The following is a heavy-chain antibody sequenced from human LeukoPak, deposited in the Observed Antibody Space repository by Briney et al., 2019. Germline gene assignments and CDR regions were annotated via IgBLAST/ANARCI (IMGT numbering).Heavy chain of an antibody. V-gene: IGHV1-8*01. CDR1: GYTFTSYD. J-gene: IGHJ4*02. CDR2: MNPNSGNT. Sequence: ASVKVSCKASGYTFTSYDINWVRQATGQGLEWMGWMNPNSGNTGYAQKFQGRVTMTRDTSTSTVYMELSSLRSEDTAVYYCARDEDSSFDYWGQGTLVTVSS. D-gene: IGHD3-22*01. CDR3: ARDEDSSFDY.